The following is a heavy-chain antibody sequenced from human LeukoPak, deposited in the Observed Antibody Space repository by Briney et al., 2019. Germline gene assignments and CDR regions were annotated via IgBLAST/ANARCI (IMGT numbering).Heavy chain of an antibody. V-gene: IGHV3-13*01. CDR2: IGIAGDT. CDR3: VRGGIQVSGIDAFDI. Sequence: GGSLRLSCAASGFTFRSYDMHWVRQTPGRGLEWVSTIGIAGDTHYPDSVKDRFTISRENAKNSMYLQMNSLKDGDTAVYYCVRGGIQVSGIDAFDIWGQGTMVTVSS. CDR1: GFTFRSYD. D-gene: IGHD5/OR15-5a*01. J-gene: IGHJ3*02.